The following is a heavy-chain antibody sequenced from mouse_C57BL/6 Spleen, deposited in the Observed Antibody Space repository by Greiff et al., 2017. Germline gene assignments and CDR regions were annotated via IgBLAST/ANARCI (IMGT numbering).Heavy chain of an antibody. CDR1: GFTFSDYG. CDR3: ARGWLLGAMDY. V-gene: IGHV5-17*01. Sequence: EVKLMESGGGLVKPGGSLKLSCAASGFTFSDYGMHWVRQAPEKGLEWVAYISSGSSTIYYADTVKGRFTISRDNAKNTLFLQMTSLRSEDTAMYYCARGWLLGAMDYWGQGTSVTVSS. J-gene: IGHJ4*01. D-gene: IGHD2-3*01. CDR2: ISSGSSTI.